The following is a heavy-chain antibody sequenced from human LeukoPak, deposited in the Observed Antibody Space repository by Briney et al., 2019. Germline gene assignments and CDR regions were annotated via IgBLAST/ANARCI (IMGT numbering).Heavy chain of an antibody. CDR2: INTKRCVT. CDR1: GYILTGYY. J-gene: IGHJ4*02. CDR3: VRHFNRAGDHNFDY. D-gene: IGHD2-21*02. Sequence: ASVTVSCKASGYILTGYYMHWVRPAPGQGVAWMGWINTKRCVTQYSQKLQGRVTKHRDTYIQTDYVAVNSLRSDDTGVYYCVRHFNRAGDHNFDYWGQGTLVTVSS. V-gene: IGHV1-2*02.